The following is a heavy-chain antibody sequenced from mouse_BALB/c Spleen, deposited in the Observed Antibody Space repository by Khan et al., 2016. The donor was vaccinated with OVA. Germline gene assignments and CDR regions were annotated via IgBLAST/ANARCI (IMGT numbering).Heavy chain of an antibody. J-gene: IGHJ4*01. V-gene: IGHV9-3-1*01. CDR3: ARPPYISYVMDN. D-gene: IGHD2-10*01. Sequence: QIQLVQSGPELKKPGETVKISCKASGHTFTKYGMNWVKQAPGKGLKWMGWINTYTGEPTYADDFKGRFAFSLETSASTAYLQINNLKNEDTATYCCARPPYISYVMDNCGQGTAVTVSS. CDR1: GHTFTKYG. CDR2: INTYTGEP.